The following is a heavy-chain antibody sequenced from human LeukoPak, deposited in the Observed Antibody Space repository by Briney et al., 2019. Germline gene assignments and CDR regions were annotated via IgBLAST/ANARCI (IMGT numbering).Heavy chain of an antibody. CDR2: INAGNGNT. CDR1: GYTFTSYA. Sequence: ASVKVSCKASGYTFTSYAMNWVRQAPGQGLEWMGWINAGNGNTKYSQKLQGRVTITRDTSASTAYMELSSLRSEDMAVYYCARGRFDWLTGYYYYMDVWGKGTTVTVSS. CDR3: ARGRFDWLTGYYYYMDV. J-gene: IGHJ6*03. V-gene: IGHV1-3*03. D-gene: IGHD3-9*01.